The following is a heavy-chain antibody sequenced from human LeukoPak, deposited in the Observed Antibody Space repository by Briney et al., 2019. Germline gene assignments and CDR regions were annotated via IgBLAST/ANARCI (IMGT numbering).Heavy chain of an antibody. V-gene: IGHV3-74*01. J-gene: IGHJ6*02. CDR2: INSDGSST. Sequence: GGSLRLSCAASGFTFSSYWMHWVRQAPGKGLVWVSRINSDGSSTSYADSVKGRFTISRDNAKNTLYLQMNSLRAEDTAVYYCAREAIDDFWSGYIVGYYYYYYGMDVWGQGTAVTVSS. CDR3: AREAIDDFWSGYIVGYYYYYYGMDV. CDR1: GFTFSSYW. D-gene: IGHD3-3*01.